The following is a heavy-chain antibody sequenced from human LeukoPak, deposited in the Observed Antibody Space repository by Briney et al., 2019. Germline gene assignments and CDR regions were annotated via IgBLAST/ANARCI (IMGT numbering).Heavy chain of an antibody. V-gene: IGHV3-48*03. Sequence: EGSLRLSCVVSGFTFRNEEMNWVRQAPGKGLEWIAYISNTGSPIHYRDSVKGRFTISRDNAQSSLFLQMNNLRPDDTAIYYCARGGNYAPFDYWGQGALVAVSS. CDR3: ARGGNYAPFDY. D-gene: IGHD1-26*01. J-gene: IGHJ4*02. CDR2: ISNTGSPI. CDR1: GFTFRNEE.